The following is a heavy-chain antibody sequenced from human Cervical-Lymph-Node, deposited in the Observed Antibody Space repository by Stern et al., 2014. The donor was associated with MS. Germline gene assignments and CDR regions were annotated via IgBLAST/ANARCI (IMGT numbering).Heavy chain of an antibody. CDR2: MNGDGTTI. J-gene: IGHJ4*02. D-gene: IGHD3-10*01. V-gene: IGHV3-74*02. CDR3: TKDTYGPEDY. Sequence: EVQLEESGGGLVQPGGSLRLSCVASGFTFRTYWMHWVRQGPGKGLVWVARMNGDGTTITHADSVKGRFTISRDNAKNTLYLQMNSLRVEDTAVYYCTKDTYGPEDYWGQGTSVTVSS. CDR1: GFTFRTYW.